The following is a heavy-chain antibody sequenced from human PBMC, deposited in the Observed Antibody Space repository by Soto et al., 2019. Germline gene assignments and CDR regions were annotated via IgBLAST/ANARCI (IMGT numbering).Heavy chain of an antibody. D-gene: IGHD3-10*01. CDR2: IKQDGSEK. CDR1: GFTFSSYW. J-gene: IGHJ6*02. Sequence: EVQLVESGGGLVQPGGSLRLSCAASGFTFSSYWMSWVRQAPGKGLEWVANIKQDGSEKYYVDSVKGRFTISRDNAKNSLYLQMNSLRAEDTAVYYCARDDCGSGRCYYYYGMDVWGQGTTVTVSS. V-gene: IGHV3-7*03. CDR3: ARDDCGSGRCYYYYGMDV.